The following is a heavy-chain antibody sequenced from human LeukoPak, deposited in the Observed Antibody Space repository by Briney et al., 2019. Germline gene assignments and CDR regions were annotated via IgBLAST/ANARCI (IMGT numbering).Heavy chain of an antibody. D-gene: IGHD2-21*01. CDR3: ASCGGDCYRAFDI. CDR1: GGSISSGSYY. J-gene: IGHJ3*02. V-gene: IGHV4-61*02. Sequence: SETLSLTCIVSGGSISSGSYYWSWIRQPAGKGLEWIGRIYTSGSTNYNPSLKSRVTISVDTSKNQFSLKLSSVTAADTAVYYCASCGGDCYRAFDIWGQGTMVTVSS. CDR2: IYTSGST.